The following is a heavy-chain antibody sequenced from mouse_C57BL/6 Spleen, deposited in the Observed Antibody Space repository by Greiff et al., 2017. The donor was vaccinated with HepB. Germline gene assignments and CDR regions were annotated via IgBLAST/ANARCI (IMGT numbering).Heavy chain of an antibody. J-gene: IGHJ1*03. V-gene: IGHV3-6*01. D-gene: IGHD1-1*01. CDR3: ARERGYGSSPWYFDV. Sequence: EVKLQESGPGLVKPSQSLSLTCSVTGYSITSGYYWNWIRQFPGNKLEWMGYISYDGSNNYNPSLKNRISITRYTSKNQFFLKLNSVTTEDTATYYCARERGYGSSPWYFDVWGTGTTVTVSS. CDR1: GYSITSGYY. CDR2: ISYDGSN.